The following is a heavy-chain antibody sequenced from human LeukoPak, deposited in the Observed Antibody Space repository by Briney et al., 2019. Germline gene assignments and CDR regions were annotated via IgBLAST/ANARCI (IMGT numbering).Heavy chain of an antibody. CDR3: ARGWRRDQWLLFNYYYGMDV. D-gene: IGHD6-19*01. CDR1: GGTFSSYA. CDR2: IIPIFGTA. V-gene: IGHV1-69*01. J-gene: IGHJ6*02. Sequence: SVKVSCKASGGTFSSYAISWVRQAPGQGLEWMGGIIPIFGTANYAQKFQGRVTITADETTSTAYMELSSLRSEDTAVYYCARGWRRDQWLLFNYYYGMDVWGQGTTVTVSS.